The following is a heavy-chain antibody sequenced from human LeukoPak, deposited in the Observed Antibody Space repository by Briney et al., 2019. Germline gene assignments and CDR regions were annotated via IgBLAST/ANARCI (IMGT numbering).Heavy chain of an antibody. CDR1: GGSISTFY. Sequence: EPSETLSLTCTVSGGSISTFYWSWFRQPPGKRLEWIGYINHSGYTDYSPSLKSRVSMSVDTSKNQFSLKLSSVTAADTAVYYCTKLASPWGQGILVTVSS. J-gene: IGHJ5*02. D-gene: IGHD3-3*02. CDR2: INHSGYT. V-gene: IGHV4-59*01. CDR3: TKLASP.